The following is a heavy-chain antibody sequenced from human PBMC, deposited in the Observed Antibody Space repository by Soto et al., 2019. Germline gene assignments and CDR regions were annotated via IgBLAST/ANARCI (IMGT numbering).Heavy chain of an antibody. CDR3: ARDLSGPLDY. CDR1: GFTFSNYG. Sequence: VQLVESGGGVVQPGRSLRLSCTASGFTFSNYGMHWVRQAPGKGLECVAVIWYDGSNKYYVDSVKGRFTISRDTSKNTLYLQMNSLRVEDTAVYYCARDLSGPLDYWGQGTLVTVSS. V-gene: IGHV3-33*01. CDR2: IWYDGSNK. J-gene: IGHJ4*02.